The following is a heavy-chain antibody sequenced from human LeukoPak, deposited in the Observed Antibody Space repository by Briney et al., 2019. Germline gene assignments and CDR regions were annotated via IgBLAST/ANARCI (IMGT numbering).Heavy chain of an antibody. D-gene: IGHD3-22*01. V-gene: IGHV3-30*02. CDR2: IRYDGSNK. CDR3: AKDYYDSSDYQLHYIDY. J-gene: IGHJ4*02. Sequence: GGSLRLSCAASGFTFSNFDMHWVRQAPGKGLEWVAIIRYDGSNKYYADSVKGRFTISRDNSKNTLYLKMNSLRAEDTAVYYCAKDYYDSSDYQLHYIDYWGQGTLVTVSS. CDR1: GFTFSNFD.